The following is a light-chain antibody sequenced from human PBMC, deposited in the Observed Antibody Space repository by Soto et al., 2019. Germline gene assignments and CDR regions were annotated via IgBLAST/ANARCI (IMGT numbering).Light chain of an antibody. CDR3: QQYNSLPPLT. Sequence: EIVMTQSPATLSVSPGERANLSCRASQSVSRNLAWYQQKPGQAPRLLIYGASTRATGIPARFSGSGSGTEFTLTISSLQSEDLSVYYCQQYNSLPPLTFGVGTKVEIK. CDR2: GAS. V-gene: IGKV3-15*01. J-gene: IGKJ4*01. CDR1: QSVSRN.